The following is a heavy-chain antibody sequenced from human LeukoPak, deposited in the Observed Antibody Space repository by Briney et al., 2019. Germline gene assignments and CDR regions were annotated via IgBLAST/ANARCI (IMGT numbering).Heavy chain of an antibody. CDR1: GGSISSGSYY. D-gene: IGHD3-10*01. CDR2: IYTSGST. J-gene: IGHJ4*02. Sequence: PSETLSLTCTVSGGSISSGSYYWSWIRQPAGKGLEWIGRIYTSGSTNYNPSLKSRVTISVDTSKNQFSLKLSSVTAADTAVYYCARDRGAAGPDCWGQGTLVTVSS. V-gene: IGHV4-61*02. CDR3: ARDRGAAGPDC.